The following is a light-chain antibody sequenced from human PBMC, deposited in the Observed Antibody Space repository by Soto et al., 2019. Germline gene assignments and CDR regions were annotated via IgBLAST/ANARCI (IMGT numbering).Light chain of an antibody. V-gene: IGKV3-20*01. Sequence: EIVLTQSPVTLSLSPGERATLSCRASQSITSTYLAWYQQKPGQAPRLLIYGASSRASGIPDRFSGSGSGTDFTLTISRLEPEDFAVCYCQQYGSSPPFTFGPGTKVDIK. J-gene: IGKJ3*01. CDR3: QQYGSSPPFT. CDR2: GAS. CDR1: QSITSTY.